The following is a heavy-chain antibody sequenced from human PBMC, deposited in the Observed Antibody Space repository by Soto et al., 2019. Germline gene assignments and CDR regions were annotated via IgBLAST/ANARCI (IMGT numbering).Heavy chain of an antibody. V-gene: IGHV1-69*13. J-gene: IGHJ6*02. CDR3: ARGPPEKRGGSYSYYYYYYGMDV. Sequence: SVTVSCKASGCTFSSYAISCVRQAPGPRLEWMGGSIPTFCTANYAQKFQGRVMITAYEYTSTAYMELSSMRSEDTAVDYCARGPPEKRGGSYSYYYYYYGMDVWGQGTTVTVSS. CDR2: SIPTFCTA. CDR1: GCTFSSYA. D-gene: IGHD1-26*01.